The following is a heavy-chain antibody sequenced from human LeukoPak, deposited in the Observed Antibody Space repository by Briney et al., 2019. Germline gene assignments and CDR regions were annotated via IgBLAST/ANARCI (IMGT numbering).Heavy chain of an antibody. CDR1: GVSLSTPEMC. CDR2: IDWGDDK. J-gene: IGHJ4*02. Sequence: ASGPVLMNPTQTLTLTCTFCGVSLSTPEMCVTWIRQPPGKALEWLARIDWGDDKFYSPSLRPRLTISKDTPKNQVVLRMTNIDPVDTGTYYCALMTPDSPSFDYWGQGALITVSS. V-gene: IGHV2-70*16. D-gene: IGHD2-15*01. CDR3: ALMTPDSPSFDY.